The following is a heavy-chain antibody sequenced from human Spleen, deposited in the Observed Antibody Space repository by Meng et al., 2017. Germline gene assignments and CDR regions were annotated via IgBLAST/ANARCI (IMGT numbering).Heavy chain of an antibody. D-gene: IGHD1-26*01. J-gene: IGHJ3*02. CDR1: GDSVSTINAA. Sequence: SCAISGDSVSTINAAWNWIRQSPSRGLEWLGRTYYRSKWYNDYAVSVKSRITINPDTSKNQFSLQLNSVTPEDTAVYYCARDGLRNWEAFDIWGQGTMVTVSS. CDR2: TYYRSKWYN. V-gene: IGHV6-1*01. CDR3: ARDGLRNWEAFDI.